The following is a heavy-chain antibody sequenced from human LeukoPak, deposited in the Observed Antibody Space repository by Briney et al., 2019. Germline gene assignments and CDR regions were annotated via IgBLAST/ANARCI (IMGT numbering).Heavy chain of an antibody. J-gene: IGHJ3*02. D-gene: IGHD2-15*01. V-gene: IGHV3-53*01. CDR3: ARDRYCSGGSCYEDAFDI. CDR2: IYSGGST. Sequence: PGGSLRLSCAASGFTFSSYWMSWVRQAPGKGLEWVSVIYSGGSTYYADSVKSRFTLSRDNSKNTLYLQMHSLRAEDTAVYYCARDRYCSGGSCYEDAFDIWGQGTMVTVSS. CDR1: GFTFSSYW.